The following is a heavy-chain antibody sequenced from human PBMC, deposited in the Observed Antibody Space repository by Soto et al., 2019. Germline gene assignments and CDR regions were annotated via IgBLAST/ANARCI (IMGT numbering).Heavy chain of an antibody. V-gene: IGHV1-46*01. Sequence: GPSVKVSCKASGYTFSSYFMHWVRQAPGQGLEWMGVINPRGGTPTYAQKFQGRVTMTTVTSTRTVYMELSSLRSEDTAVFYCARDRTSVVGYYGMDVWGQGTSVTVSS. CDR3: ARDRTSVVGYYGMDV. CDR1: GYTFSSYF. D-gene: IGHD3-16*02. CDR2: INPRGGTP. J-gene: IGHJ6*02.